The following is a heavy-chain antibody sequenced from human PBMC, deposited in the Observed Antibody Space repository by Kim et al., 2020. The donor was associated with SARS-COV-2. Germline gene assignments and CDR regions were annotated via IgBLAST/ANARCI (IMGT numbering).Heavy chain of an antibody. Sequence: DSGKGRFTISRDNPKNTLYLQMNSLRAEDTAVYYCAKTTDCSRTSCPREYWGQGTLVTVSS. V-gene: IGHV3-23*01. J-gene: IGHJ4*02. CDR3: AKTTDCSRTSCPREY. D-gene: IGHD2-2*01.